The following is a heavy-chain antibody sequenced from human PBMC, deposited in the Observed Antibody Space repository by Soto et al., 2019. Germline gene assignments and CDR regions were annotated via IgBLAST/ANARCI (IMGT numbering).Heavy chain of an antibody. CDR3: ARSGYSYGPNPLLY. V-gene: IGHV4-31*03. Sequence: SETLSLTCSVSGGSISSGGYYWSWIRQHPGKGLEWIGYIYYSGRTYYNPTLKSRVTISVDTSKTQFSLKLSSVTAADTAVYYCARSGYSYGPNPLLYWGQGTLVTVS. J-gene: IGHJ4*02. CDR2: IYYSGRT. D-gene: IGHD5-18*01. CDR1: GGSISSGGYY.